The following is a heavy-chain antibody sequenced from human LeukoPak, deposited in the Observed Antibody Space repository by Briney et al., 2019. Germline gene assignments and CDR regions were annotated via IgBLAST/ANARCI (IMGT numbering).Heavy chain of an antibody. V-gene: IGHV4-4*02. CDR1: GGSISSSNW. Sequence: SGTLSLTCAVSGGSISSSNWWSWVRQPPGKGLEWIGEIYHSGSTNFNPSLKTRVTISVDTSKNQFSLKLSSVTAADTAVYYCARGQLGSGWFYWGQGTLATVSS. CDR2: IYHSGST. CDR3: ARGQLGSGWFY. D-gene: IGHD6-6*01. J-gene: IGHJ4*02.